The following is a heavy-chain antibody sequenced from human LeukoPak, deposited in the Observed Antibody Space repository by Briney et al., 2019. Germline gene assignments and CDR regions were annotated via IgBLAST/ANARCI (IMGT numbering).Heavy chain of an antibody. D-gene: IGHD2-15*01. CDR2: IHYGGNT. CDR3: ARESGGSCYF. V-gene: IGHV4-39*07. Sequence: SETLSLTCTVSGGSISRTIYYWGWVRQPPGKGLEWIGSIHYGGNTYYAPSLKSRVTISVDTSENQFSLKLSSVTAADTAVYYCARESGGSCYFWGQGTLVTVSS. J-gene: IGHJ4*02. CDR1: GGSISRTIYY.